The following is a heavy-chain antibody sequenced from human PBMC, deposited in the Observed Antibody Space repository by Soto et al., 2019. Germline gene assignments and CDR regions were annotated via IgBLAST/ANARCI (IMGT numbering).Heavy chain of an antibody. V-gene: IGHV1-69*01. CDR1: GGTFSSYA. Sequence: QVQLVQSGAEVKQPGSSVKVSCKASGGTFSSYAISWVRQAPGQGLEWMGGIIPIFGTANYAQKFQGRVTITADESTSTAYMELSSLRSEDTAVYYCARAQGVTYYGSGSYYVDWGQGTLVTVSS. D-gene: IGHD3-10*01. CDR2: IIPIFGTA. CDR3: ARAQGVTYYGSGSYYVD. J-gene: IGHJ4*02.